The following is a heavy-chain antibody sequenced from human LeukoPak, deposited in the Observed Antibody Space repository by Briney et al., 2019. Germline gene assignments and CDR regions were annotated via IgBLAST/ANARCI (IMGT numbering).Heavy chain of an antibody. CDR2: ITPIFGTP. CDR1: GGTFSSYA. J-gene: IGHJ4*02. D-gene: IGHD5-12*01. CDR3: ASNSVATIDPPDY. V-gene: IGHV1-69*13. Sequence: GASVKVSCKAPGGTFSSYAINWVRQAPGQGLEWVGGITPIFGTPNYAQKFQGRVTITADEFTSTVYMDLSSLRSEDTAVYYCASNSVATIDPPDYWGQGTLVTVSS.